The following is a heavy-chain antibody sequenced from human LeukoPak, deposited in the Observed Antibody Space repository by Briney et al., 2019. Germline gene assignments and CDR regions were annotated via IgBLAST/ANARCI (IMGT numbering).Heavy chain of an antibody. CDR2: ISAYNGNT. V-gene: IGHV1-18*01. CDR3: ARDLYCSSTSCYDYYYYGMDV. Sequence: GASVKVSCKASGYTFTSYGISWVRPAPGQGLEWMGWISAYNGNTNYAQKLQGRVTMTTDTSTSTAYMELRSLRSDDTAVYYCARDLYCSSTSCYDYYYYGMDVWGQGTTVTVSS. J-gene: IGHJ6*02. CDR1: GYTFTSYG. D-gene: IGHD2-2*01.